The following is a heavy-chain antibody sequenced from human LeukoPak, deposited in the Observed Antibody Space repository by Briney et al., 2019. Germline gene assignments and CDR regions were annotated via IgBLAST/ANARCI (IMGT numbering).Heavy chain of an antibody. CDR1: GGSISSSSYH. V-gene: IGHV4-39*01. CDR2: IYYSGST. D-gene: IGHD3-3*01. Sequence: PSETLSLTCTVSGGSISSSSYHWGWIRQPPGKGLEWIGSIYYSGSTYYNPSLKSRVTISVDTSKNQFSLKLSSVTAADTAVYYCARCGYYDFWSGYNPATFDYWGQGTLVTVSS. CDR3: ARCGYYDFWSGYNPATFDY. J-gene: IGHJ4*02.